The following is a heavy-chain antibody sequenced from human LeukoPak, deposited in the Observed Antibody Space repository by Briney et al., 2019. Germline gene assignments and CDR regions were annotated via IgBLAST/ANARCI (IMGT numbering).Heavy chain of an antibody. J-gene: IGHJ4*02. D-gene: IGHD3-10*01. CDR1: GFTFSSYS. Sequence: GGSLRLSCAASGFTFSSYSMYWGRQAPGKGLEYVSAISSNGGSTYYANSVKGRFTISRDNAKNSLYLQMKSLRDEDTAVYYCARYGSGTSYITNYFDYWGQGTLVTVSS. CDR2: ISSNGGST. V-gene: IGHV3-64*01. CDR3: ARYGSGTSYITNYFDY.